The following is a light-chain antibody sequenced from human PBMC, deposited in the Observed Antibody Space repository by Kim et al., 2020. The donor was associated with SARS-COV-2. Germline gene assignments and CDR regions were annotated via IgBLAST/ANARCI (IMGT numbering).Light chain of an antibody. CDR1: QSVSSN. CDR3: QQYDDWPPWT. CDR2: DAS. J-gene: IGKJ1*01. Sequence: SPGETATLSCRASQSVSSNVAWYQQKPGQAPRLLIYDASTRATGIPARFSGSGSGTDFTLTINSLQSEDLAVYHCQQYDDWPPWTFGQGTKVEIK. V-gene: IGKV3-15*01.